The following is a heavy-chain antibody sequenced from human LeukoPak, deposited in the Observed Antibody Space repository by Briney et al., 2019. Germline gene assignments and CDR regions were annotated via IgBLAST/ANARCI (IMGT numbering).Heavy chain of an antibody. CDR2: ISGGGGST. D-gene: IGHD4-17*01. CDR3: AKAVRYVKTVTDNWFDP. CDR1: GFTFSSYA. V-gene: IGHV3-23*01. Sequence: TGGSLRLSCAVSGFTFSSYAMSWVRQAPGKGLEWVSAISGGGGSTYYADSVKGRFTISRDNSKNTLYLQMNSLRAEDTAVYYCAKAVRYVKTVTDNWFDPWGQGTLVTVSS. J-gene: IGHJ5*02.